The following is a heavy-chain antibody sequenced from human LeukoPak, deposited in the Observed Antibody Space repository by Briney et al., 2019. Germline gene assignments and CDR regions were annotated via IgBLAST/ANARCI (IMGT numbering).Heavy chain of an antibody. V-gene: IGHV4-59*01. Sequence: PSETLSLTCTVSGGPISSYYWSWIRQPPGKGLEWIGYIYYSGSTNYNPSLKSRVTISVDTSKNQFSLKLSSVTAADTAVYYCARDSSGWYRGDAFDIWGQGTMVTVSS. J-gene: IGHJ3*02. CDR3: ARDSSGWYRGDAFDI. D-gene: IGHD6-19*01. CDR1: GGPISSYY. CDR2: IYYSGST.